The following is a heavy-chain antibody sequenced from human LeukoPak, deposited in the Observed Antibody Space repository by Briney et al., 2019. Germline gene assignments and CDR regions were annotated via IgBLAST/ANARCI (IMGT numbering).Heavy chain of an antibody. D-gene: IGHD4-17*01. V-gene: IGHV1-18*01. CDR2: SSTYNGDT. CDR1: GYIFTSYG. Sequence: ASVKVSCKASGYIFTSYGISWVRQAPGQGLEWTGWSSTYNGDTNYAQKLQGRVTMTTDTSTSTAYMELRSLRSDDTAVYYCAREYGDYPDTWVYWGQGTLVTVSS. J-gene: IGHJ4*02. CDR3: AREYGDYPDTWVY.